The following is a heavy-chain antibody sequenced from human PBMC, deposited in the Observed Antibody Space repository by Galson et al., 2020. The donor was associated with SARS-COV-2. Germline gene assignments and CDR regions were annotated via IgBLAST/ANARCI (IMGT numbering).Heavy chain of an antibody. V-gene: IGHV3-48*02. CDR3: ARDAIVVVAQGYMDV. Sequence: GESLKISCAASGFPFSSYSMNWVRQAPGKGLEWVSYISSSSSTIYYADSVKGRFTISRDNAKNSLYLQMNSLRDEDTAVYYCARDAIVVVAQGYMDVWGKGTTVTVSS. D-gene: IGHD2-15*01. CDR2: ISSSSSTI. J-gene: IGHJ6*03. CDR1: GFPFSSYS.